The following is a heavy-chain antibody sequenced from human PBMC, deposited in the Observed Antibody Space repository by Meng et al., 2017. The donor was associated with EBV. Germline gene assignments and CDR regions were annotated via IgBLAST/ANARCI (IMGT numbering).Heavy chain of an antibody. J-gene: IGHJ4*02. V-gene: IGHV1-46*01. CDR2: IIPAGGNT. CDR3: VRELVGGTFDY. D-gene: IGHD1/OR15-1a*01. CDR1: GYTFTSYY. Sequence: VHLVRPGAEGKKPGGSVKVSCKASGYTFTSYYLHWVRQAPGQGLEWMGIIIPAGGNTNYAQKFRGRFTMTRDTSTSTVYMDLSILTSEDTAVYYCVRELVGGTFDYWGQGTLVTVSS.